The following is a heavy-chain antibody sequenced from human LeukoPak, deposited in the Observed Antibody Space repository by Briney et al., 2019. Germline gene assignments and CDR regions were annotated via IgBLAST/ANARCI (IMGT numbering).Heavy chain of an antibody. J-gene: IGHJ4*02. D-gene: IGHD6-19*01. CDR1: GGSISSYY. Sequence: PSETLSLTCTVSGGSISSYYWSWIRQPPGKGLEWIGYIYYSGSTNYNPSLKSRVTISVDTSKNQFSLKLSSVTAADTAVYYCARWIAVAGTDYFDYWGQGTLVTVSS. CDR2: IYYSGST. V-gene: IGHV4-59*01. CDR3: ARWIAVAGTDYFDY.